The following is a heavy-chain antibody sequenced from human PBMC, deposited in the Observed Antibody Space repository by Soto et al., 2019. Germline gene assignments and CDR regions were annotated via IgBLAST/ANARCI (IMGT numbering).Heavy chain of an antibody. Sequence: ASVKVSCKASGYTFTSYAMHWVRQAPGQRLEWMGWINAGNGNTKYSQKFQGRVTITRDTSASTAYMELSSLRSEDTAVYYCATSQCSGGSCYSPSFDPWGQGTLVTVSS. CDR1: GYTFTSYA. J-gene: IGHJ5*02. CDR3: ATSQCSGGSCYSPSFDP. CDR2: INAGNGNT. V-gene: IGHV1-3*01. D-gene: IGHD2-15*01.